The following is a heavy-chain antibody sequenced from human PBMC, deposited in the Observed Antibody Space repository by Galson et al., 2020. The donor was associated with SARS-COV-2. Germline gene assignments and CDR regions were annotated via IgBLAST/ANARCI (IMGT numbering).Heavy chain of an antibody. J-gene: IGHJ1*01. Sequence: GGSLRLSCAASGFTFSNYDMSWVRQAPGKGLECVSAIGAGGGGTHYADPVKGRFTMSRDNSKNTLYLQMNSLRAEDTAVYYCALSQDSSGYRGYVRHWGQGTLVTVSS. CDR2: IGAGGGGT. D-gene: IGHD3-22*01. V-gene: IGHV3-23*01. CDR3: ALSQDSSGYRGYVRH. CDR1: GFTFSNYD.